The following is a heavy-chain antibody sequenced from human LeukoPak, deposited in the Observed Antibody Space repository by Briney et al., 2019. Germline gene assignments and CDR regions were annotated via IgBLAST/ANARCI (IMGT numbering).Heavy chain of an antibody. CDR2: IYYSGST. J-gene: IGHJ5*02. V-gene: IGHV4-34*01. CDR1: GGSFSGYY. Sequence: SETLSLTCAVYGGSFSGYYWSWIRQPPGKGLEWIGTIYYSGSTYYNPSLKSRVTMSVDTSKNQFSLKLSSVTAADTAVYYCARPGDSGSYLGWFDPWGQGTLVTVSS. CDR3: ARPGDSGSYLGWFDP. D-gene: IGHD1-26*01.